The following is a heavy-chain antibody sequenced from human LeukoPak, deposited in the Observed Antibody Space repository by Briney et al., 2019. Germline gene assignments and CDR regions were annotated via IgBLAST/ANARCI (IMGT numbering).Heavy chain of an antibody. J-gene: IGHJ5*02. CDR2: INPSGGST. V-gene: IGHV1-46*01. Sequence: ASVKVSCKASGYTFTSYYMHWVRQAPGQGLEWMGVINPSGGSTNYAQKFQGRVTMTRDTSTSTVYMELSSLRSEDTAVYYCARTLSNAYSSGWTSFDPWGQGTLVTVSS. D-gene: IGHD6-19*01. CDR1: GYTFTSYY. CDR3: ARTLSNAYSSGWTSFDP.